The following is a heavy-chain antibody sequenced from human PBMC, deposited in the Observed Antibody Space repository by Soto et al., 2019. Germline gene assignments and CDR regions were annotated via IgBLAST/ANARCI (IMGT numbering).Heavy chain of an antibody. CDR2: VSDDGNTK. Sequence: AGSLRLSCAASGFTFSSYPVHWVRQPPGKGREWVAVVSDDGNTKYYADSVKGRFTISRDKSKNTVFLQMSSLRAEDTALYYCARQDIRDALDVWGQGTMVTVSS. V-gene: IGHV3-30*15. J-gene: IGHJ3*01. CDR3: ARQDIRDALDV. CDR1: GFTFSSYP. D-gene: IGHD2-15*01.